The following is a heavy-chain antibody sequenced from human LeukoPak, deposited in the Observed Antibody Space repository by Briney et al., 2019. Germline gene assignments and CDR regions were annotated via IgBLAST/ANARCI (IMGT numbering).Heavy chain of an antibody. CDR2: INPNIGGT. D-gene: IGHD1-1*01. CDR1: GYTFTGYY. Sequence: ASVKVSCKTSGYTFTGYYIHWVRQSPGQGLEWMGWINPNIGGTDYSQKLQGRVTMTRDTSINTAYMELSRLRSDDTAVYYCARSRDTNSYPPYYYYYMDVWGKGTTVTVSS. V-gene: IGHV1-2*02. J-gene: IGHJ6*03. CDR3: ARSRDTNSYPPYYYYYMDV.